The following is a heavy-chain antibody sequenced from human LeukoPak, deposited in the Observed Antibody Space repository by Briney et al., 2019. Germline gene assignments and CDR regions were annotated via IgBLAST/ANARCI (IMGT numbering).Heavy chain of an antibody. Sequence: SQTLSLTCAISGDSVSSNSAAWNWIRQSPSRGLEWLGRTYYRSKWYNDYAVSVKSRITINPDTSKNQFSLQLNSVTPEDTAVYYCARETTVTTGYYYYYYMDVWGKGTTVTVSS. CDR1: GDSVSSNSAA. CDR2: TYYRSKWYN. J-gene: IGHJ6*03. CDR3: ARETTVTTGYYYYYYMDV. V-gene: IGHV6-1*01. D-gene: IGHD4-17*01.